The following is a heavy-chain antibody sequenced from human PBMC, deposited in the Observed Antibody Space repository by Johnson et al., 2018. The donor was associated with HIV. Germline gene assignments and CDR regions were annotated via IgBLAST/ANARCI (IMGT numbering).Heavy chain of an antibody. Sequence: VQLVESGGGLVQPGWSLRLSCAASGFTFSNYWMSWVRQAPGKGLEWVANIKQDGSEKFYVDSVKGRFTISRDNAKNSLYLKMNSLRAEDTTVYYCARDTSRTVTPHDAFDIWGQGTMVTVSS. CDR2: IKQDGSEK. D-gene: IGHD4-17*01. CDR1: GFTFSNYW. CDR3: ARDTSRTVTPHDAFDI. V-gene: IGHV3-7*01. J-gene: IGHJ3*02.